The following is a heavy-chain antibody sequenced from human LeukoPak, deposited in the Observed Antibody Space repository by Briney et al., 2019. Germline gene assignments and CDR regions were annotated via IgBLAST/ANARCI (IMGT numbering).Heavy chain of an antibody. CDR3: ARVPRPDFASGTYRHYYYMDV. J-gene: IGHJ6*03. Sequence: ASVKVSCKASGYTFTDYYLHWVRQAPGQGLEWMGWINAHSGGTNYAQNCLGRVTMTRDTSVSTGYMELSSLRSDDTAVYYCARVPRPDFASGTYRHYYYMDVWGKGTTVTVSS. CDR2: INAHSGGT. D-gene: IGHD3-10*01. CDR1: GYTFTDYY. V-gene: IGHV1-2*02.